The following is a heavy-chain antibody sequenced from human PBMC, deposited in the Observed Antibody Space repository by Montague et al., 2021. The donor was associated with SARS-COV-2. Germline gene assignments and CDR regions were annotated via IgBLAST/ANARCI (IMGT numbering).Heavy chain of an antibody. V-gene: IGHV4-59*01. J-gene: IGHJ5*02. CDR3: AREDRWNWFDP. CDR2: IYYRGAT. CDR1: GGPISSDY. Sequence: SETLSLTCSVSGGPISSDYWSWIRQSPGKGLEWIGYIYYRGATNYNPSLKSRVTFSIDTSKNQFSLKLISVTAADTALYFCAREDRWNWFDPWGQGVLVTVSS. D-gene: IGHD5-24*01.